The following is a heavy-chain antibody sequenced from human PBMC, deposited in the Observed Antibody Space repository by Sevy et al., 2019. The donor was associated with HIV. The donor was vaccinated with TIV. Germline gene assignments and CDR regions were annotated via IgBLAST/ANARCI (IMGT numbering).Heavy chain of an antibody. J-gene: IGHJ6*02. V-gene: IGHV1-8*01. CDR1: GYTFTSYD. CDR2: MNPNSGNT. D-gene: IGHD3-16*02. Sequence: ASVKVSCKASGYTFTSYDINWVRQATGQGLEWMGWMNPNSGNTGYAQKFQGRVTMTRNTSRSTAYMELSSLRFEDKAGYYCARGSTYYDYVWGSYRHYYYYGMDVWGQGTTVTVSS. CDR3: ARGSTYYDYVWGSYRHYYYYGMDV.